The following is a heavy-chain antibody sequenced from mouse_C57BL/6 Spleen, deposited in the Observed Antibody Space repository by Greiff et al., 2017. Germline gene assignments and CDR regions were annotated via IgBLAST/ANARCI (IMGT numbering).Heavy chain of an antibody. J-gene: IGHJ2*01. CDR1: GFTFSDYG. CDR3: AKGNYYYGSGLDY. CDR2: ISSGCSTI. D-gene: IGHD1-1*01. Sequence: EVQRVESGGGLVKPGGSLKLSCAASGFTFSDYGMHWVRQAPEKGLEWVAYISSGCSTIYYADTVKGRFIITRENAKNTMCQQMTSLRSEDTAMYYCAKGNYYYGSGLDYWGQGTTLTVSS. V-gene: IGHV5-17*01.